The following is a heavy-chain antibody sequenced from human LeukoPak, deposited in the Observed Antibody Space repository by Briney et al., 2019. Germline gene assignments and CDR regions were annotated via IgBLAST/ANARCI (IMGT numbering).Heavy chain of an antibody. CDR1: GLTFSSYW. CDR3: ARGGSHGY. CDR2: IKPDGSEK. V-gene: IGHV3-7*01. J-gene: IGHJ4*02. Sequence: GGSLRLSCATSGLTFSSYWMSWVRQAAGKGLEWVANIKPDGSEKNYVDSVKGRFTISRDNAKNSLYLQMNSLRAEDTAVYYCARGGSHGYWGQGTLVTVSS. D-gene: IGHD1-26*01.